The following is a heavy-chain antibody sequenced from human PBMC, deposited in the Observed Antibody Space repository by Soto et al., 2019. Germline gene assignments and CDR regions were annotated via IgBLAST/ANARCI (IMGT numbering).Heavy chain of an antibody. J-gene: IGHJ6*02. CDR3: ARGGSYGTLYYYYGMDV. V-gene: IGHV1-3*01. CDR2: INAGNGNT. Sequence: QVQLVQSGAEVKKPGASVKVSCKASGYTFTSYAMHWVRQAPGQRLEWMGWINAGNGNTKYSQKFQGRVTITRDTYASTAYMELSSLRSDDTAVYYCARGGSYGTLYYYYGMDVWGQGTTVTVSS. CDR1: GYTFTSYA. D-gene: IGHD5-18*01.